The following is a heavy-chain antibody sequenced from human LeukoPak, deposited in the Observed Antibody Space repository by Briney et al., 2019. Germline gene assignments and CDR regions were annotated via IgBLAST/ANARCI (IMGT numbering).Heavy chain of an antibody. J-gene: IGHJ4*02. CDR1: GGTFSSYA. V-gene: IGHV1-69*13. D-gene: IGHD6-13*01. CDR2: IIPIFGTS. Sequence: SVKVSFKASGGTFSSYAISWVRQAPGQGLEWMGRIIPIFGTSNYAQKFQGRVTITADESASTAYMGLSSLRSEDTAVYYCARDGGSSWYTSGYDYWGQGTLVTVSS. CDR3: ARDGGSSWYTSGYDY.